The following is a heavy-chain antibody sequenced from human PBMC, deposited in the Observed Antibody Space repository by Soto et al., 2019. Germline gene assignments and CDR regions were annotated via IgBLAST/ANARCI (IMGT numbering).Heavy chain of an antibody. Sequence: QITLKESGPTLVKPTQTLTLTCTFSGFSLSSTRMAVGWIRQPPGKALEWLALIYWDDDKRYSPFLKTRLTITKDTSKIQVLLTIFNMDPEDTARYYCAHIVVAGLGYYFDYWGQGTLFTVSS. V-gene: IGHV2-5*02. CDR3: AHIVVAGLGYYFDY. CDR1: GFSLSSTRMA. CDR2: IYWDDDK. J-gene: IGHJ4*02. D-gene: IGHD6-19*01.